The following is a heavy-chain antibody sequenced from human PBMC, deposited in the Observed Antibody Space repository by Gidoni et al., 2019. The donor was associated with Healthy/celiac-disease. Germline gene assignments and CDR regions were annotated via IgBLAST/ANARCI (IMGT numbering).Heavy chain of an antibody. CDR3: ARGLTVTVTQFDY. D-gene: IGHD4-4*01. V-gene: IGHV3-23*01. CDR2: ISGSGGST. Sequence: GFTFSSYAMSWVRQAPGKGLEWVSAISGSGGSTYYADSVKGRFTISRDNSKNTLYLQMNSLRAEDTAVYYCARGLTVTVTQFDYWGQRTLVTVSS. J-gene: IGHJ4*02. CDR1: GFTFSSYA.